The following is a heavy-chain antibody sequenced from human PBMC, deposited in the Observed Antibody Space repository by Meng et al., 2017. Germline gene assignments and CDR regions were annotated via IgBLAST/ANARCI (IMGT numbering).Heavy chain of an antibody. V-gene: IGHV3-30*16. CDR2: ITKDGSRK. CDR1: GFIFSNYE. Sequence: QVQVVVSGGDVLPPGRSLTLPCAACGFIFSNYEMHWVRQAPGKGLEWVACITKDGSRKYYLGSVRGRFTISRDNSKNTLYLEMNSLRSEDTALYYCARDFDYWGQGTLVTVSS. CDR3: ARDFDY. J-gene: IGHJ4*02.